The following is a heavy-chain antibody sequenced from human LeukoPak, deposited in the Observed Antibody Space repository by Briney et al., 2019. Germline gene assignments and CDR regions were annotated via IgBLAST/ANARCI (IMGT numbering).Heavy chain of an antibody. CDR3: ARGPTAAGNYYYYMDV. Sequence: GGSLRLSCAASGFTFSSYGMHWVRQAPGKGLEWVAVIWYDGSNKYYADSVKGRFTISRDNSKNTLYLQMNSLRAEDTAVYYCARGPTAAGNYYYYMDVWGKGTTVTVSS. CDR1: GFTFSSYG. D-gene: IGHD6-13*01. CDR2: IWYDGSNK. V-gene: IGHV3-33*01. J-gene: IGHJ6*03.